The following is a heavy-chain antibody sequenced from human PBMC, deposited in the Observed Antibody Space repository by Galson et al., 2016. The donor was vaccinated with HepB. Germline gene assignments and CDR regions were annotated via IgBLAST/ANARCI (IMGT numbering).Heavy chain of an antibody. J-gene: IGHJ3*01. CDR2: ISASGSST. V-gene: IGHV3-23*01. CDR3: AKDYIIGAPRADPFYL. D-gene: IGHD3-16*02. CDR1: GFTFSSYA. Sequence: SLRLSCAASGFTFSSYAMSWVRQAPGKGLQWVSSISASGSSTSYAGSVRGRFTISRDNSENTLVLQMNRLSAVDTARYYCAKDYIIGAPRADPFYLWVQGTMVAFSS.